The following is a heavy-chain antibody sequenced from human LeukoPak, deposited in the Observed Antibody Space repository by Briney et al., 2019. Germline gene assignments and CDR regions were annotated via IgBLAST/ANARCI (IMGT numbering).Heavy chain of an antibody. CDR3: AKDLGSGWYDGAAFDI. Sequence: GGSLRLSCAASGFTFSSYGMHWVRQAPGKGLEWVAVIWYDGSNKYYADSVKGRFTISRDNSKNTLYLQMNSLRAEDTAVYYCAKDLGSGWYDGAAFDIWGQGTMVTVSS. D-gene: IGHD6-19*01. V-gene: IGHV3-33*06. CDR1: GFTFSSYG. CDR2: IWYDGSNK. J-gene: IGHJ3*02.